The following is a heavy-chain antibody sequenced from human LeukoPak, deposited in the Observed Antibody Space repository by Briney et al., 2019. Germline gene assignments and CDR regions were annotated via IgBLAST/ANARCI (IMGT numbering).Heavy chain of an antibody. CDR1: GSTFSSYA. D-gene: IGHD6-13*01. CDR2: ISYDGSNK. J-gene: IGHJ4*02. V-gene: IGHV3-30*01. Sequence: GGSLRLSCAASGSTFSSYAMHWVRQAPGKGLEWVAVISYDGSNKYYADSVKGRFTISRDNSKNTLYLQMNSLRAEDTAVYYCAREIAAATLFDYWGQGTLVTVSS. CDR3: AREIAAATLFDY.